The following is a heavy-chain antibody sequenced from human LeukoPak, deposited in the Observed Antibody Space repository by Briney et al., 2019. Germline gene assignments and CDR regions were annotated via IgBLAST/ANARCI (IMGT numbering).Heavy chain of an antibody. CDR1: GGSISSGSYY. V-gene: IGHV4-61*02. J-gene: IGHJ6*02. CDR3: ARDYGYYYYGMDV. CDR2: IYTSGST. D-gene: IGHD3-16*01. Sequence: PSQTLSLTCTVSGGSISSGSYYWSWIRQPAGKGLEWIVRIYTSGSTNYNPSLKSRVTISVDTSKNKFSLKLSSVTAADTAVYYCARDYGYYYYGMDVWGQGTTVTVSS.